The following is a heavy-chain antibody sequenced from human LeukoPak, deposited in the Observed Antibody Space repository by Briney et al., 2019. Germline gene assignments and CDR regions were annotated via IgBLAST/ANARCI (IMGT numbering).Heavy chain of an antibody. CDR1: GFTFSSYE. J-gene: IGHJ4*02. CDR2: ISSSGSTI. D-gene: IGHD3-3*01. V-gene: IGHV3-48*03. CDR3: ATEAPRNAPFWSGYRDFDY. Sequence: GGSLRLSCAASGFTFSSYEMNWVRQAPGKGLEWVSYISSSGSTIYYADSVKGRFTISRDNAKNSLYLQMNSLRAEDTAVYYCATEAPRNAPFWSGYRDFDYWGQGTLVTVSS.